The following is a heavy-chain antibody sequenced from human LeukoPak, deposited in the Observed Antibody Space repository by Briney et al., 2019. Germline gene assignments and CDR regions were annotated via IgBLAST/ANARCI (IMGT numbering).Heavy chain of an antibody. V-gene: IGHV3-74*01. D-gene: IGHD5-12*01. CDR1: GFSLSGYW. CDR2: NNGDGSTT. CDR3: ARDPRNIGLAP. Sequence: GGSLRLSCVASGFSLSGYWMYRVRQAPGKGLMYISRNNGDGSTTNYADVVKGRFTMSRDNVENTLYLQMNSLRVEDTAVYYCARDPRNIGLAPWGQGTLVTVSS. J-gene: IGHJ5*02.